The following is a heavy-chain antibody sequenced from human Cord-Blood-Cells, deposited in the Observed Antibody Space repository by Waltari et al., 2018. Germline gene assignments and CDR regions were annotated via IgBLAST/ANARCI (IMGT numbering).Heavy chain of an antibody. CDR1: GYSFTSYC. Sequence: EVQLVPSGAEVKKPGESLKLSCKGSGYSFTSYCILWVRQMPGKGLEWMGIIYPGDSDTRYSPSFQGQVTISADKSISTAYLQWSSLKASDTAMYYCARSYYDILTGYTAFDYWGQGTLVTVSS. CDR3: ARSYYDILTGYTAFDY. D-gene: IGHD3-9*01. J-gene: IGHJ4*02. V-gene: IGHV5-51*01. CDR2: IYPGDSDT.